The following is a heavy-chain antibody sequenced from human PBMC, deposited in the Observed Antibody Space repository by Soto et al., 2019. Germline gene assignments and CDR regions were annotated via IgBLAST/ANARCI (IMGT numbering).Heavy chain of an antibody. CDR1: GGSISSYY. Sequence: SETLSLTCTVSGGSISSYYWSWIRQPPGKGLEWIGYIYYSGSTNYNPSLKSRVTISVDTSKNQFSLKLSSVTAADTAVYYCARAGITIFGVVPYYFDYWGQGTLVTVSS. CDR2: IYYSGST. D-gene: IGHD3-3*01. V-gene: IGHV4-59*01. CDR3: ARAGITIFGVVPYYFDY. J-gene: IGHJ4*02.